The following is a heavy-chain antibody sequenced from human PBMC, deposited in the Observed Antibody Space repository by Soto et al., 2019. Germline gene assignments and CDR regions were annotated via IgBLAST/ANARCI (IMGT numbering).Heavy chain of an antibody. CDR3: ARGGCSGGSCYFVTGGMDV. CDR1: GFTVSSNY. V-gene: IGHV3-53*04. D-gene: IGHD2-15*01. Sequence: EVQLVESGGGLVQPGGSLRLSCAASGFTVSSNYMSWVRQAPGKGLEWVSVIYSGGSTYYADSVKGRFTISRHNSKNTLYLQMNSLRAEDTAVYYCARGGCSGGSCYFVTGGMDVWGQGTTVTVSS. J-gene: IGHJ6*02. CDR2: IYSGGST.